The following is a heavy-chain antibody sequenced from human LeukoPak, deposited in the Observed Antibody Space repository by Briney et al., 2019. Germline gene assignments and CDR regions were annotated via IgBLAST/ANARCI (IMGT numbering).Heavy chain of an antibody. Sequence: KPSETLSLTCTVSGGSISSGSYYWSWIRQPAGKGLEWIGRIYTSGSTNYNPSLKSRVTISVDTSKNQFSLKLSSVTAADTAVYYCARGYCSITSCSRNWFDPWGQGTLVTVSS. CDR1: GGSISSGSYY. D-gene: IGHD2-2*01. J-gene: IGHJ5*02. CDR3: ARGYCSITSCSRNWFDP. V-gene: IGHV4-61*02. CDR2: IYTSGST.